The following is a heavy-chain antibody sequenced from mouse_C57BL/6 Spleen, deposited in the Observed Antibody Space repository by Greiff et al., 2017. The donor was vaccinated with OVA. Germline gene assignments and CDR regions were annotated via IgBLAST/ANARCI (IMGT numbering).Heavy chain of an antibody. CDR3: TTSLDGYYYFDY. J-gene: IGHJ2*01. CDR1: GFNIKDDY. Sequence: VQLQQSGAELVRPGASVKLSCTASGFNIKDDYMHWVKQRPEQGLEWIGWIDPENGDTEYASKFQGKATITADTSSNTAYLQLCSLTSEDTAVYYCTTSLDGYYYFDYWGQGTTLTVSS. CDR2: IDPENGDT. V-gene: IGHV14-4*01. D-gene: IGHD2-3*01.